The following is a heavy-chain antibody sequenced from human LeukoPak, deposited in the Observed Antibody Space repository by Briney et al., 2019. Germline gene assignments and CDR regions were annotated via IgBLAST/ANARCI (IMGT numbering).Heavy chain of an antibody. D-gene: IGHD5-12*01. CDR1: GGTFSSYA. CDR3: ARDSGYDSNWFDP. J-gene: IGHJ5*02. Sequence: ASVKVSCKASGGTFSSYAISWVRQAPGQGLEWMGGIIPIFGTANYAQKFQGRVTITADESTSTAYMELSSLRSEDTAVYYCARDSGYDSNWFDPWGQGTLVSVSS. V-gene: IGHV1-69*13. CDR2: IIPIFGTA.